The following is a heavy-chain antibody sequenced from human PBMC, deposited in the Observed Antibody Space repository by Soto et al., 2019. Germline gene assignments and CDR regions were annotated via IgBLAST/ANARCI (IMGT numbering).Heavy chain of an antibody. Sequence: EVQLLESGGGLVQPGGSLRLSCAASGFTFSSYAMSWVRQVPGTGLECVSIISDSGGSTSYADSLKGRFTISRDNSKNTLYLQMNSLRVEDTAVYYCAKSGGWSSVRAIEYWGQGTLVAVSS. CDR1: GFTFSSYA. CDR3: AKSGGWSSVRAIEY. D-gene: IGHD2-15*01. J-gene: IGHJ4*02. CDR2: ISDSGGST. V-gene: IGHV3-23*01.